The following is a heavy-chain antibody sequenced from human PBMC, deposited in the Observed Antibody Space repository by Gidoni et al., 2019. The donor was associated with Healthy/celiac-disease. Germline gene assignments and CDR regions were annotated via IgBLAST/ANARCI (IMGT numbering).Heavy chain of an antibody. J-gene: IGHJ6*02. CDR2: MNPNSGNT. Sequence: QVQLVQSGAEVKKPGASVKVSCKASGYTFTSYDINWVRQATGQGLEWMGWMNPNSGNTGYAQKFQGRVTITRNTSISTAYMELSSLRSEDTAVYYCARGAETTVTTVYYYYGMDVWGQGTTVTVSS. CDR3: ARGAETTVTTVYYYYGMDV. D-gene: IGHD4-17*01. CDR1: GYTFTSYD. V-gene: IGHV1-8*03.